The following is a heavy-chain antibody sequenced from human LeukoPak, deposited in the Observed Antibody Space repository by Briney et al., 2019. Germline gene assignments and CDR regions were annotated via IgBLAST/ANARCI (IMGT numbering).Heavy chain of an antibody. V-gene: IGHV5-51*01. Sequence: GESLKISCKGSGYSFTSYWIGWVRQMPGKGLERMGIIYPGDSDTRYSPSFQGQLTISADKSISTAYLQWSSLKASDTAMYYCARHGSGYCSGGSCYSAKGEFDPWGQGTLVTVSS. D-gene: IGHD2-15*01. J-gene: IGHJ5*02. CDR2: IYPGDSDT. CDR1: GYSFTSYW. CDR3: ARHGSGYCSGGSCYSAKGEFDP.